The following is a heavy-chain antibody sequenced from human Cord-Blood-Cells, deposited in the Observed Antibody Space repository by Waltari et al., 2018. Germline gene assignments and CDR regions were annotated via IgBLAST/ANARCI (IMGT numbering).Heavy chain of an antibody. CDR1: GGSFSGYY. J-gene: IGHJ4*02. CDR3: ARVIAAFDY. D-gene: IGHD6-13*01. Sequence: QVQLQQWGAGLLKPSETLSLTCAVYGGSFSGYYWRRIRQPPGKGLEWIGEINHSGSTNYNPSLKSRVTISVDTSKNQFSLKLSSVTAADTAVYYCARVIAAFDYWGQGTLVTVSS. CDR2: INHSGST. V-gene: IGHV4-34*01.